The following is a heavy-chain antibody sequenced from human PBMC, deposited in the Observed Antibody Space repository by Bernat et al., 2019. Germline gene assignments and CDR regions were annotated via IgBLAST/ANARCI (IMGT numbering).Heavy chain of an antibody. CDR3: ARGSDYDLGLWDY. V-gene: IGHV4-59*01. CDR2: IYYSGST. J-gene: IGHJ4*02. CDR1: GGSISSYY. D-gene: IGHD3-3*01. Sequence: QVQLQESGPGLVKPSETLSLTCTVSGGSISSYYWSWIRQPPGKGLEWIGYIYYSGSTNYNPSLKSRVTISVDTSKNQFSLKLSSVTAADTAVYYCARGSDYDLGLWDYWGQGTLVTVSS.